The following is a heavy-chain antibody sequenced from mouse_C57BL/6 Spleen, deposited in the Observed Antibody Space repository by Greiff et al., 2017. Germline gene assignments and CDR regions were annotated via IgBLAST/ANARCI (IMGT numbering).Heavy chain of an antibody. V-gene: IGHV1-72*01. J-gene: IGHJ3*01. CDR3: ASEETAQALWFGY. Sequence: VQLQQPGAELVKPGASVKLSCKASGYTFTSYWMHWVKQRPGRGLEWIGRIDPNSGGTKYTEKFKSKATLTVDKPSSTAYMQLSSLTSESSAVYECASEETAQALWFGYWGQGTLVTVSA. D-gene: IGHD3-2*02. CDR2: IDPNSGGT. CDR1: GYTFTSYW.